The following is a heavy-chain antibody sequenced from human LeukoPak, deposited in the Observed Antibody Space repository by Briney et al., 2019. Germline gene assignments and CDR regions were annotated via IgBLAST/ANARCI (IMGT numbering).Heavy chain of an antibody. Sequence: GGSLRLSCAASGFTFSDYYMSWIRQAPGKGLEWVSYISSSGSTIYYADSVKGRFTISRDNAKNSLYLQMNSLRAEDTALYYCVKASSSSPQYNWFDAWGQGTLVTVSS. CDR1: GFTFSDYY. CDR3: VKASSSSPQYNWFDA. J-gene: IGHJ5*02. V-gene: IGHV3-11*01. CDR2: ISSSGSTI. D-gene: IGHD6-6*01.